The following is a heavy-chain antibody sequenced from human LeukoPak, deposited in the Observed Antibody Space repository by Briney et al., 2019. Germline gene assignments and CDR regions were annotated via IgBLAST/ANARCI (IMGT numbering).Heavy chain of an antibody. V-gene: IGHV4-61*01. D-gene: IGHD6-19*01. Sequence: SETLSLTCTVSGGSVSSGSYYWSWIRQPPGKGLEWIGYIYYSGSTNYNPSLKSRVTISVDTSKNQFSLKLSSVTAADTAVYYCASNGWYCLDYWGQGTLVTVSS. CDR1: GGSVSSGSYY. CDR3: ASNGWYCLDY. J-gene: IGHJ4*02. CDR2: IYYSGST.